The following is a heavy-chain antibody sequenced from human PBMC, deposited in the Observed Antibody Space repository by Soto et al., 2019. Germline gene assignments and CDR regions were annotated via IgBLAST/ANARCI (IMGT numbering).Heavy chain of an antibody. CDR2: IIPILGIA. CDR1: GGTFSSYT. J-gene: IGHJ4*02. V-gene: IGHV1-69*02. D-gene: IGHD6-19*01. Sequence: QVQLVQSGAEVKKPGSSVKVSCKASGGTFSSYTISWVRQAPGQGLEWMGRIIPILGIANYAQKFQGRFSITADKSARKAYMELSRLRTEDTGVSYCARGGRSSGWSWRGFDYLGQGTLVTVSS. CDR3: ARGGRSSGWSWRGFDY.